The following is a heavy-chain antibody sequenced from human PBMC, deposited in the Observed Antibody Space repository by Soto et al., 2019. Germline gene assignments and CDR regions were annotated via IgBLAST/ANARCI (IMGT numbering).Heavy chain of an antibody. CDR1: GFSVSSPGVG. CDR3: AHCPFYENSGYPDY. Sequence: SGPTLVNPTQTLTLTCSFSGFSVSSPGVGVGWIRQPPGKALEWLALIYWNDDKRYSPSLKGRLTIIKDTSKNQVVLTMTNVDPVDTATYYCAHCPFYENSGYPDYWGQGILVTVS. V-gene: IGHV2-5*01. CDR2: IYWNDDK. J-gene: IGHJ4*02. D-gene: IGHD3-22*01.